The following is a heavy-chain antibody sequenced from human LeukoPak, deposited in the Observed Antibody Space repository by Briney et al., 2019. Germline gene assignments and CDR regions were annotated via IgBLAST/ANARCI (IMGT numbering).Heavy chain of an antibody. CDR2: ISGSGGSA. CDR1: GFTFSSYG. D-gene: IGHD2-2*01. Sequence: GTLRLSCAASGFTFSSYGMSWVRQAPGKGLEWVSGISGSGGSAYYADSVKGRFTISRDNSKNTLYLQMNSLRAEDTAVYYCAKELGYCSSTSCSRYFDLWGRGTLVTVSS. V-gene: IGHV3-23*01. CDR3: AKELGYCSSTSCSRYFDL. J-gene: IGHJ2*01.